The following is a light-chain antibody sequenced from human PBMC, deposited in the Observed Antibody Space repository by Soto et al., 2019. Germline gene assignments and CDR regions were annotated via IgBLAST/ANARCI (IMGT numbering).Light chain of an antibody. J-gene: IGKJ5*01. CDR3: QQYGSSPIT. V-gene: IGKV3-20*01. CDR1: QSVSSY. Sequence: EIVLTQSPGTLSLSPGERATLSFRASQSVSSYLAWYQQKPGQAPRLLIYDASNRATGIPARFSGSGSGTDFTLTISSLEPEDFAVYYCQQYGSSPITFGQGTRLEI. CDR2: DAS.